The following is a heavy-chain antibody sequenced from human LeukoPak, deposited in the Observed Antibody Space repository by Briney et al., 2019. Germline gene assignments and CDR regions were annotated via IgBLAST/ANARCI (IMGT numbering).Heavy chain of an antibody. D-gene: IGHD1-26*01. CDR1: GFIFSSYA. V-gene: IGHV3-23*01. Sequence: GGSLRLSCAAAGFIFSSYAVSWVRQTARKGLEWVSTVSGTGGSTYYADSVKGRFTVSRDNSKKTLYLQMTSLSPEDTAIYYCAKIGAGATLRPHAFDMWGQGTMVTVSS. J-gene: IGHJ3*02. CDR3: AKIGAGATLRPHAFDM. CDR2: VSGTGGST.